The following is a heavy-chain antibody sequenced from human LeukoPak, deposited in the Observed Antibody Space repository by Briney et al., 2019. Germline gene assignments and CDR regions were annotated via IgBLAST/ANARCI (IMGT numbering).Heavy chain of an antibody. CDR3: ARISAYGDYYFDY. CDR1: GFSLITSGMC. Sequence: SGPALVKPTQTLTLTCTFSGFSLITSGMCVSWIRQPPGKALEWLALIDWDDDKYYSTSLKTRLTISKNTFKNQVVLTMTNMDPVDTATYYCARISAYGDYYFDYWGQGTLVTVSS. J-gene: IGHJ4*02. CDR2: IDWDDDK. D-gene: IGHD4-17*01. V-gene: IGHV2-70*01.